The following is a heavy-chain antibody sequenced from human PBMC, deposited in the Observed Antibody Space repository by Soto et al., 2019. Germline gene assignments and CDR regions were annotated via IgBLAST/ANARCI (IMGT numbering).Heavy chain of an antibody. V-gene: IGHV1-46*01. CDR1: GYTFTNYY. CDR2: INPSGGST. D-gene: IGHD3-10*01. Sequence: ASVKVSCKASGYTFTNYYIHWVRQAPGQGLEWMGIINPSGGSTTYAQEFQGRITVTRDTATSTAYMELRSLRSDDTAVYYCARSGEVLLWFGESKDAFDIWGQGTMVTVSS. J-gene: IGHJ3*02. CDR3: ARSGEVLLWFGESKDAFDI.